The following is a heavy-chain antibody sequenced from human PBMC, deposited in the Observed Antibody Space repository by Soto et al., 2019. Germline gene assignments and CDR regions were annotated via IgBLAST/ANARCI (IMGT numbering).Heavy chain of an antibody. J-gene: IGHJ6*02. CDR2: IIPIFGTA. CDR1: GGTFSSYS. D-gene: IGHD6-13*01. CDR3: ARDRTRVAAGYYYGMDV. V-gene: IGHV1-69*13. Sequence: SVKVSCKASGGTFSSYSISWVRQAPGQGLEWMGGIIPIFGTANYAQKFQGRVTITADESTSTAYMELSSLRSGDAAVYYCARDRTRVAAGYYYGMDVWGQGTTVTVSS.